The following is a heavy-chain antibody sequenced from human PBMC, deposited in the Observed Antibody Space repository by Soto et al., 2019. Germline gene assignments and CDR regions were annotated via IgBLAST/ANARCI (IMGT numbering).Heavy chain of an antibody. CDR2: IYYSGST. CDR1: GGSISSYY. J-gene: IGHJ3*02. D-gene: IGHD3-16*01. CDR3: ARDLGDGAGAFDI. V-gene: IGHV4-59*01. Sequence: QVQLQESGPGLVKPSETLSLTCTVSGGSISSYYWSWIRQPPGKGLEWIGYIYYSGSTNYNPSLKSRVTISLDTSKNQFSLKLSSVTAADTAVYYCARDLGDGAGAFDIWGQGTMVTVSS.